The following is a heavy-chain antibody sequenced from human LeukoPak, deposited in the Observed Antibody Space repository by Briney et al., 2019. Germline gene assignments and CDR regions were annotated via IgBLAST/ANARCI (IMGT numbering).Heavy chain of an antibody. Sequence: GGSLRLSCTGSGFTFGDHTINWVRQAPGKGLERVGFIRTKPYGGTPEYAASVAGRFTISRDDSRGIAYLQMNSLKIEDTAVYFCTRGRTGYCSGTSCHLDSWGQGTPVTVSS. J-gene: IGHJ4*02. V-gene: IGHV3-49*04. CDR1: GFTFGDHT. D-gene: IGHD2-2*01. CDR3: TRGRTGYCSGTSCHLDS. CDR2: IRTKPYGGTP.